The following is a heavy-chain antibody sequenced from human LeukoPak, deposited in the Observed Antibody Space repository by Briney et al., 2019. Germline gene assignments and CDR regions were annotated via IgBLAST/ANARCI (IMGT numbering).Heavy chain of an antibody. CDR3: ARVGGSGSYYYAMDV. J-gene: IGHJ6*02. CDR2: IYYSGST. V-gene: IGHV4-59*01. Sequence: PSETLSLTCTVSGSSISSYYWSWIRQPPGKGLEWIGYIYYSGSTYYSPSLKNRVTISVDTSKNQFSLKLSSVTAADTAVYYCARVGGSGSYYYAMDVWGQGTTVTVSS. D-gene: IGHD3-10*01. CDR1: GSSISSYY.